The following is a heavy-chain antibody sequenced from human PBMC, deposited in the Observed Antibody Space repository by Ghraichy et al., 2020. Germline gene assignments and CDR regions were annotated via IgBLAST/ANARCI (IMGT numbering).Heavy chain of an antibody. D-gene: IGHD2-15*01. CDR1: GFTFSSYA. J-gene: IGHJ4*02. Sequence: GGSLRLSCAATGFTFSSYAMSWVRQAPGKGLEWVSAISGSGGSTYYADSVKGRVTISRDNSKNPVYLQMNSLRAEETAVYYCAKEPVAAGLYYFDYWGQGTLVTVSS. V-gene: IGHV3-23*01. CDR2: ISGSGGST. CDR3: AKEPVAAGLYYFDY.